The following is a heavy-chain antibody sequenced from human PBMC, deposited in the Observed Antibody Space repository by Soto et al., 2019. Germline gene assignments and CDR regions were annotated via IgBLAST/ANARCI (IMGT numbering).Heavy chain of an antibody. V-gene: IGHV1-3*01. Sequence: ASVKVSCKASGYTFTSYAMHWVRQAPGQRLEWMGWINAGNGNTKYSQKFQGRVTITRDTSASTAYMELSSMRSEDTAVYYCARRDIVVVVAAIAYGMDVSGHGTTVTV. CDR2: INAGNGNT. J-gene: IGHJ6*02. CDR1: GYTFTSYA. CDR3: ARRDIVVVVAAIAYGMDV. D-gene: IGHD2-15*01.